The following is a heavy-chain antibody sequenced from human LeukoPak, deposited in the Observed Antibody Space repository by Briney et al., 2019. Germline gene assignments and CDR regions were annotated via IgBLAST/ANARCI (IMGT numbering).Heavy chain of an antibody. V-gene: IGHV1-69*13. CDR1: GYTFTGYY. D-gene: IGHD6-6*01. CDR3: ARNVEYSSSSVPDY. CDR2: IIPIFGTA. Sequence: SVKVSCKASGYTFTGYYMHWVRQAPGQGLEWMGGIIPIFGTANYAQKFQGRVTITADESTSTVYMELSSLRSEDTAVYYCARNVEYSSSSVPDYWGQGTLVTVSS. J-gene: IGHJ4*02.